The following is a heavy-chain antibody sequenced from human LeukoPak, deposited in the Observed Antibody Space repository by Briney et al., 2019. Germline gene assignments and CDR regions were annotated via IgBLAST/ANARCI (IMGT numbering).Heavy chain of an antibody. Sequence: SETLSLTCTVSGGSISSYYWSWIRQPAGKGLEWIGRIYTSGGTNYNPSLKSRVTMSVDTSKNQFSLKLSSVTAADTAVYYCARDSLAIAAAGSGFDYWGQGTLVTVSS. J-gene: IGHJ4*02. CDR1: GGSISSYY. D-gene: IGHD6-13*01. CDR2: IYTSGGT. V-gene: IGHV4-4*07. CDR3: ARDSLAIAAAGSGFDY.